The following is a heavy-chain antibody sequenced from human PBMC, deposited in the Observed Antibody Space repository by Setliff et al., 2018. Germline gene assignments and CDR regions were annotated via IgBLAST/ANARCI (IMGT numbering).Heavy chain of an antibody. V-gene: IGHV4-39*07. CDR1: GGSISSSSYY. CDR3: ARIAYFDFWRGFGVGAFDL. CDR2: IYYSGST. D-gene: IGHD3-3*01. Sequence: SETLSLTCTVSGGSISSSSYYWGWIRQPPGKGLEWIGSIYYSGSTYYNPSLKSRVTISVDTSKNQFSLKLSSVTAADTAVYYCARIAYFDFWRGFGVGAFDLWGHGSMVTVSS. J-gene: IGHJ3*01.